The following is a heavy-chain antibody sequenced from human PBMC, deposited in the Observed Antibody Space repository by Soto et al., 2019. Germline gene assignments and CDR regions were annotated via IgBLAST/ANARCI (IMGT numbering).Heavy chain of an antibody. V-gene: IGHV4-30-4*01. CDR3: ARADYDILTGYYPETYYFDY. J-gene: IGHJ4*02. CDR1: GGSISSGDYY. Sequence: SETLSLTCTVSGGSISSGDYYWSWIRQPPGKGLEWIGYIYYSGSTYYNPSLKSRVTISVDTSKNQFSLKLSSVTAADTAVYYCARADYDILTGYYPETYYFDYWGQGTLVTVSS. D-gene: IGHD3-9*01. CDR2: IYYSGST.